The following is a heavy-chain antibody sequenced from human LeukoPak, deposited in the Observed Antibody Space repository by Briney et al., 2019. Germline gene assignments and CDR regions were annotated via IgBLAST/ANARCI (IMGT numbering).Heavy chain of an antibody. CDR2: IIPIFGTA. J-gene: IGHJ4*02. CDR3: ACSKSGSYLNYFDY. D-gene: IGHD1-26*01. V-gene: IGHV1-69*01. CDR1: EGTFSSYA. Sequence: SVKVSCXASEGTFSSYAISWVRQAPGQGLEWMGGIIPIFGTANYAQKFQGRVTITADESTSTAYMELSSLRSEDTAVYYCACSKSGSYLNYFDYWGQGTLVTVSS.